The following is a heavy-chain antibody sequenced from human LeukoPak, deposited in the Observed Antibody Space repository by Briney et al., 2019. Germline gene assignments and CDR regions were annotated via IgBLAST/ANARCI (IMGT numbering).Heavy chain of an antibody. Sequence: GGSLRLSCAASGFASDDHPMHWVRQVPGKGLEWVSLISGDGATTSYAASLRGRFTISRDNTKNSLYLQMNNLRTEDTALYYCAKKSGAPANFDYWGRGTLVTVSS. J-gene: IGHJ4*02. CDR3: AKKSGAPANFDY. CDR2: ISGDGATT. CDR1: GFASDDHP. D-gene: IGHD6-13*01. V-gene: IGHV3-43*02.